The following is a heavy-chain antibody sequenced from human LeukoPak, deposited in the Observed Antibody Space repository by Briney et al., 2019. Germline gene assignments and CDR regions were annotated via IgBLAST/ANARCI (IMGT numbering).Heavy chain of an antibody. V-gene: IGHV1-2*06. CDR3: ARALPLTMVRGVNSFDY. D-gene: IGHD3-10*01. CDR2: INPNSGGS. CDR1: GYTFTDYY. J-gene: IGHJ4*02. Sequence: ASVKVSCKASGYTFTDYYMHWVRQAPGQGLEWMGRINPNSGGSNYAQEFQGRVAMTRDTSISTAYMELNRLRSDDTAVYYCARALPLTMVRGVNSFDYWGQGTLVTVSS.